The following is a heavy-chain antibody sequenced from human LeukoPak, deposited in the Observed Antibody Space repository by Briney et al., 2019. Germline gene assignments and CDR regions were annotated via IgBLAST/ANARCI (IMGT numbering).Heavy chain of an antibody. CDR3: ATENLGYCSSTSCPVREY. V-gene: IGHV4-38-2*02. CDR1: GYSISSGYY. Sequence: SETLSLTCTVSGYSISSGYYWGWLRQPPGKGLEWIGSIYHSGSTYYNPSLKSRVTISVDTSKNQFSLKLSSVTAADTAVYYCATENLGYCSSTSCPVREYWGQGTLVTVSS. D-gene: IGHD2-2*01. J-gene: IGHJ4*02. CDR2: IYHSGST.